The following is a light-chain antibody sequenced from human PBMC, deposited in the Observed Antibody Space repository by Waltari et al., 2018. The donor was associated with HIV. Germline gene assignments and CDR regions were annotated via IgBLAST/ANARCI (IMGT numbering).Light chain of an antibody. CDR2: WAS. Sequence: DIVMTQSPDSLAVSLGERATIKCTSSQSLLYSSNNKNYFAWYQQKPGQPPKSLLYWASTRESGVPDRFSGSGSGTDFTLTISSLQAEDVAIYFCQQNLRGPPTFGQGTKLEI. CDR1: QSLLYSSNNKNY. J-gene: IGKJ2*01. CDR3: QQNLRGPPT. V-gene: IGKV4-1*01.